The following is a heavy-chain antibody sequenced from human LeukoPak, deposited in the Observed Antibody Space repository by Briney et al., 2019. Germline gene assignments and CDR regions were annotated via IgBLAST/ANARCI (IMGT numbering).Heavy chain of an antibody. CDR2: TYYRSTWYD. J-gene: IGHJ5*02. D-gene: IGHD2-2*01. V-gene: IGHV6-1*01. CDR1: GDSVSSNTAS. Sequence: SQILSLTCAIPGDSVSSNTASWNWIRQSPSRGLEWLGRTYYRSTWYDDYAVSVRGRITVNPDTSKNQFSLHLNSVTPEDTAVYYCARRLTQYDCFDPWGQGILVTVSS. CDR3: ARRLTQYDCFDP.